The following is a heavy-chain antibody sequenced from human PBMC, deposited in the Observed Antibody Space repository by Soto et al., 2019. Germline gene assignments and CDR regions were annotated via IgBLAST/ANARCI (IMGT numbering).Heavy chain of an antibody. J-gene: IGHJ6*02. V-gene: IGHV1-46*01. CDR2: INPSGGST. Sequence: GASGKVSCKGSGYSFTSYYMHWVRQAPGQGLEWMGIINPSGGSTSYAQKFQGRVTMTRDTSTSTVYMELSSLRSEDTAVYYCARDPSIAARPHYYYGMDVWGQGTTVTVS. CDR3: ARDPSIAARPHYYYGMDV. D-gene: IGHD6-6*01. CDR1: GYSFTSYY.